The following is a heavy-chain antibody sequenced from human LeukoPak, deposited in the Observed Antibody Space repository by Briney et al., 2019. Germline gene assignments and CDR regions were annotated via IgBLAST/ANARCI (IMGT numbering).Heavy chain of an antibody. CDR3: TTRGGSFSIFDY. V-gene: IGHV3-15*01. CDR1: GFTFSSYW. Sequence: PGGSLRLSCAASGFTFSSYWMSWVRHAPGKGLEWAGRIKSKTDGGTTDYAAPVKGRFTISRDDSKNTLYLQMNSLKTEYTAVYYCTTRGGSFSIFDYWGQGTLVTVSS. D-gene: IGHD1-26*01. J-gene: IGHJ4*02. CDR2: IKSKTDGGTT.